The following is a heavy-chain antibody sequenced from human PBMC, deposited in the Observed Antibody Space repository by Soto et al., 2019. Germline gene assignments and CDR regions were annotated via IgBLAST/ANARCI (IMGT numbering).Heavy chain of an antibody. D-gene: IGHD3-9*01. CDR2: IYYSGST. CDR3: AGSRYYDRRGGFDP. V-gene: IGHV4-31*03. J-gene: IGHJ5*02. Sequence: QVQLQESGPGLVKPSQTLSLTCTVSGGSISSGGYYWSWIRHHPGKGLEWIGYIYYSGSTYYNPSLKSGVTISVNTSKNQFPLKLTSVPAADRAVYYWAGSRYYDRRGGFDPWGQGTLVTVSS. CDR1: GGSISSGGYY.